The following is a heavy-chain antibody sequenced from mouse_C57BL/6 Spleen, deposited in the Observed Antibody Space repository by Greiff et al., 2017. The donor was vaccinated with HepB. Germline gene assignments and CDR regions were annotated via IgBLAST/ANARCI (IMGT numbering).Heavy chain of an antibody. CDR2: IYPGDGDT. Sequence: VQLQQSGPELVKPGASVKISCKASGYAFSSTWMNWVKQRPGKGLEWIGRIYPGDGDTNYNGKFKGKATLTADKSSSTAYMQLSSLTSEDSAVYFFARALYYYAMDYSRQGTSVTVSS. V-gene: IGHV1-82*01. CDR3: ARALYYYAMDY. J-gene: IGHJ4*01. CDR1: GYAFSSTW.